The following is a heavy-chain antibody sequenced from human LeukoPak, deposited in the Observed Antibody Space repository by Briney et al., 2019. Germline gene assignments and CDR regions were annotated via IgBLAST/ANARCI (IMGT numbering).Heavy chain of an antibody. Sequence: SETLSLTCTVSGGSISSYYWSWIRQPAGKGLEWIGRIYTSGSTNYNPSLKSRVTMSVDTSRNQFSLKLSSVTAADTAVYYCARDREWLSAFDIWGQGTMVTVSS. J-gene: IGHJ3*02. V-gene: IGHV4-4*07. CDR3: ARDREWLSAFDI. CDR1: GGSISSYY. CDR2: IYTSGST. D-gene: IGHD3-3*01.